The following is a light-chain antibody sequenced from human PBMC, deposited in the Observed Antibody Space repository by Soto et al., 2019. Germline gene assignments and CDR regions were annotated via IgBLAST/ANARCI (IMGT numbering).Light chain of an antibody. CDR3: QQYNNWPWT. J-gene: IGKJ1*01. Sequence: EIVMTQSPASLSVSPGERATLSCRASQSVSSYLAWYQQKPGQAPRLLIHGASTRAPGFPARSSGSGSGTDFTLTISSLQSEDFAVYYCQQYNNWPWTFGQGTKVDIK. V-gene: IGKV3-15*01. CDR2: GAS. CDR1: QSVSSY.